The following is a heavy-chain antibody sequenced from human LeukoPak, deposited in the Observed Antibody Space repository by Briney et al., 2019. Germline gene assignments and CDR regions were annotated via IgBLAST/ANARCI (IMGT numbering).Heavy chain of an antibody. J-gene: IGHJ5*02. CDR2: VYYSGST. V-gene: IGHV4-31*03. CDR1: GGSISSGGYY. D-gene: IGHD3-10*02. Sequence: SQTLSLTCTVSGGSISSGGYYWSWIRQHPGQGLEWIGSVYYSGSTYYNPSLKGRVTISVDTSKNQLSLKLSSVTAADTAVYYCARAASPIFGELPTWGQGTLVTVSS. CDR3: ARAASPIFGELPT.